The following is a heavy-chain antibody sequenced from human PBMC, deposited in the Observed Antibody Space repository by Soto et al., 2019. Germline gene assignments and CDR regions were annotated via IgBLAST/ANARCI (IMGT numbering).Heavy chain of an antibody. J-gene: IGHJ5*02. D-gene: IGHD4-17*01. CDR2: INHSGST. CDR3: ARFGNYGDYWDWFDP. CDR1: GGSFSGYY. V-gene: IGHV4-34*01. Sequence: PSESLSLTCAVYGGSFSGYYWSWIRQPPGKGLEWIGEINHSGSTNYNPSLKSRVTISVDTSKNQFSLKLSSVTAADTAVYYCARFGNYGDYWDWFDPWGQGTLVTVS.